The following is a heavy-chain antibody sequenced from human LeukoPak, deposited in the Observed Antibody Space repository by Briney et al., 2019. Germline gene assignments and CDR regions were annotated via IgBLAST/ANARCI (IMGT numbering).Heavy chain of an antibody. CDR1: GYTLTELS. CDR2: FDPEDGET. J-gene: IGHJ5*02. Sequence: GASVKVSCKVSGYTLTELSMHWVRQAPGKGLEWMGGFDPEDGETIYAQKFQGRVTMTEDTSTDTAYMELSSPRSEDTAVYYCAREGCSSTSCPRKWFDPWGQGTLVTVSS. CDR3: AREGCSSTSCPRKWFDP. V-gene: IGHV1-24*01. D-gene: IGHD2-2*01.